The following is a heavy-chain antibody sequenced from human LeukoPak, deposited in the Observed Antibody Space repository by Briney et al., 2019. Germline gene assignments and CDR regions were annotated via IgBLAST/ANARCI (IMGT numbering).Heavy chain of an antibody. V-gene: IGHV3-23*01. Sequence: GGSLRPSCAASGFTFSSYAMSWVRQAPGKGLEWVSAISGSGGSTYYADSVKGRFTISRDNSKNTLYLQMNSLRAEDTAVYYCAKMPAITMVQYWGQGTLVTVSS. D-gene: IGHD3-10*01. CDR3: AKMPAITMVQY. CDR1: GFTFSSYA. CDR2: ISGSGGST. J-gene: IGHJ4*02.